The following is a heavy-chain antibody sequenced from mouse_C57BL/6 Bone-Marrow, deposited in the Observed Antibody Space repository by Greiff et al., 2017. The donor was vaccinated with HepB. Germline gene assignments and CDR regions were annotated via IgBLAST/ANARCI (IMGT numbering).Heavy chain of an antibody. CDR3: ARSGYYGLYYYAMDY. Sequence: EVQRVESGPELVKPGASVKISCKASGYSFTGYYMHWVKQSHGNILDWIGYIYPYNGVSSYNQKFKGKATLTVDKSSSTAYMELRSLTSEDSAVYYCARSGYYGLYYYAMDYWGQGTSVTVSS. CDR2: IYPYNGVS. V-gene: IGHV1-31*01. D-gene: IGHD1-2*01. J-gene: IGHJ4*01. CDR1: GYSFTGYY.